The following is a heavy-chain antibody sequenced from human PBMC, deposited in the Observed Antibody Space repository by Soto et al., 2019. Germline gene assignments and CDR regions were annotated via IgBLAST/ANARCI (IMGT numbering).Heavy chain of an antibody. CDR3: ARLEWSSLLWFGELLPPPAGFDY. CDR1: GYTFTSYG. V-gene: IGHV1-18*01. D-gene: IGHD3-10*01. J-gene: IGHJ4*02. CDR2: ISAYNGNT. Sequence: RASVKVSCKASGYTFTSYGISWVRQAPGQGLEWMGWISAYNGNTNYAQKLQGRVTMTTDTSTSTAYMELRSLRSDDTAVYYCARLEWSSLLWFGELLPPPAGFDYWGQGTLVTVSS.